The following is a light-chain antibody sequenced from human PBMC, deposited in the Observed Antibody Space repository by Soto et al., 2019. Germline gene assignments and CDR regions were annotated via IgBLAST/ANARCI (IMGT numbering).Light chain of an antibody. CDR2: DAS. J-gene: IGKJ5*01. Sequence: DIQMTQSPSSLSVSVGDRVTITCQASQDISNYLNWYQQKPGKAPKLLIFDASSLETGVPSRFSGSGSGTDFSFTISSLQPEDIATYYCQQYDNLPITFGQGTRLEMK. CDR3: QQYDNLPIT. V-gene: IGKV1-33*01. CDR1: QDISNY.